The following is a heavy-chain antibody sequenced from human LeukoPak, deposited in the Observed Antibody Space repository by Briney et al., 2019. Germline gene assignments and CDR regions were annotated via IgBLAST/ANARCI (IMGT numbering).Heavy chain of an antibody. Sequence: PSETLSLTCTVSGGSISSSSYYWGWIRQPPGKGLEWIGSIYYSGSTYYNPSLKSRVTISVDTSKNQFSLKLSSVTAADTAVYYYALLGYCSSTSCFRPPFYFDYWGQGTLVTVSS. J-gene: IGHJ4*02. CDR3: ALLGYCSSTSCFRPPFYFDY. CDR2: IYYSGST. D-gene: IGHD2-2*01. CDR1: GGSISSSSYY. V-gene: IGHV4-39*01.